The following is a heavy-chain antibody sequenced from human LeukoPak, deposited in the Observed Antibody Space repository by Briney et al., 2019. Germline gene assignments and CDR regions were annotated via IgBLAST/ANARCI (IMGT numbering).Heavy chain of an antibody. Sequence: GGSLRLSCAVSVFTFSSNAMSWVRQAPGKGLQWVSGISASGGSTYYADSVEGRFTISRDNSKNTLFLQMNSLRAEDTAVYYSAKPCWKPETDWFDSWGEGILVTVSS. V-gene: IGHV3-23*01. CDR1: VFTFSSNA. D-gene: IGHD1-1*01. J-gene: IGHJ5*01. CDR2: ISASGGST. CDR3: AKPCWKPETDWFDS.